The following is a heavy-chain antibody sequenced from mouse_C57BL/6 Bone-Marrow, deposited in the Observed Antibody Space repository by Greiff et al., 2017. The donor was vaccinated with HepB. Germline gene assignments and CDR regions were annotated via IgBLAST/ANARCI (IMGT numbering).Heavy chain of an antibody. CDR3: ARNDGYYVHYYAMDY. V-gene: IGHV2-9-1*01. CDR2: IWTGGGT. Sequence: VKLVESGPGLVAPSQSLSITCTVSGFSFTSYAISWVRQPPGKGLEWLGVIWTGGGTNYNSALKSRLSISKDNSKSQVFLKMNSLQTNDTARYYCARNDGYYVHYYAMDYWGQGTSVTVSS. D-gene: IGHD2-3*01. CDR1: GFSFTSYA. J-gene: IGHJ4*01.